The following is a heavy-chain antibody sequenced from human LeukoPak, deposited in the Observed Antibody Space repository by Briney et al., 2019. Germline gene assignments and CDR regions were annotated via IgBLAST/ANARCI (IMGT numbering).Heavy chain of an antibody. D-gene: IGHD3-9*01. J-gene: IGHJ4*02. CDR2: IYYSGST. CDR3: ARGYDILTGYYKD. Sequence: SETLSLTCTVSGGSISSSSYYWGWIRQPPGKGLEWIGSIYYSGSTYYNPSLKSRVTISVATSKNQFSLKLSSVTAADTAVYYCARGYDILTGYYKDWGQGTLVTVSS. CDR1: GGSISSSSYY. V-gene: IGHV4-39*07.